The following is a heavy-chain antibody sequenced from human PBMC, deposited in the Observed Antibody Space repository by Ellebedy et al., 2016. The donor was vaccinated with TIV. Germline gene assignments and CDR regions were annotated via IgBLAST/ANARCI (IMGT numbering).Heavy chain of an antibody. CDR3: ARHVKDPPPVWLDLFDY. V-gene: IGHV4-39*01. Sequence: MPSETLSLTCTVSGGSISSSSYYWGWIRQPPGKGLEWIGSIYYSGSTYYNPSLKSRVTISVDTSKNQFSLKLSSVTAADTAVYYCARHVKDPPPVWLDLFDYWGQGTLVTVSS. J-gene: IGHJ4*02. D-gene: IGHD6-19*01. CDR2: IYYSGST. CDR1: GGSISSSSYY.